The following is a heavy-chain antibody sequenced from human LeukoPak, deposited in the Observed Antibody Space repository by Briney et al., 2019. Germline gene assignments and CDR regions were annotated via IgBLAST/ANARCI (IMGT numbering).Heavy chain of an antibody. J-gene: IGHJ3*02. CDR3: ARGLQETLAWLKALSAFDI. Sequence: ASVKVSCKASGYTFTSYGISWVRQAPGQGLEWMGWISAYNGNTNYAQKLQGRVTMSTDTTTSTGYMELRSLRSDDTAVYYCARGLQETLAWLKALSAFDIWGQGTMVTVSS. CDR2: ISAYNGNT. V-gene: IGHV1-18*01. D-gene: IGHD5-24*01. CDR1: GYTFTSYG.